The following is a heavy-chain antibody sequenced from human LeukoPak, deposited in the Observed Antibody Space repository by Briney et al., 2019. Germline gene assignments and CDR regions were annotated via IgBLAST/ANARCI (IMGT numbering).Heavy chain of an antibody. J-gene: IGHJ4*02. CDR2: INPKSGGT. D-gene: IGHD4/OR15-4a*01. CDR3: ASGAQRDHFDY. CDR1: GYTFTSYG. V-gene: IGHV1-2*02. Sequence: ASVKVSCKASGYTFTSYGISWVRQAPGPGLEWMGWINPKSGGTNYAQNFRGRVTMTRDTPISTAYMELSSLRSDDTAVYYCASGAQRDHFDYWGQGTLVTVSS.